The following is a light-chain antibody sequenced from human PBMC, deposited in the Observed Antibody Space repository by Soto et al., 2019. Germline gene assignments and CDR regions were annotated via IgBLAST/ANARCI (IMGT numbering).Light chain of an antibody. J-gene: IGKJ5*01. CDR2: DAS. Sequence: EIVLTHSPATLSLSPWERATLSCRASQSVSGSYLAWYQQKPGQAPRLVIYDASSRATGIPDRFSGSGSGADFTLTISRLEPEDFAVYYCQQGGNWPLTFGQGTRLEIK. CDR3: QQGGNWPLT. CDR1: QSVSGSY. V-gene: IGKV3D-20*02.